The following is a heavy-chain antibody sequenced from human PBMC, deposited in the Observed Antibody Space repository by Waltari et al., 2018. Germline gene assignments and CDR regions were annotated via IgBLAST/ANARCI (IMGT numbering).Heavy chain of an antibody. CDR2: ISSSGSTI. D-gene: IGHD3-3*01. J-gene: IGHJ3*02. CDR1: GFTFSSYE. CDR3: ARDYDIWSGYYRPDAFDI. V-gene: IGHV3-48*03. Sequence: ELQLVESGGGLVQPGGSLRLSCAASGFTFSSYEMNWVRQAPGKGLEWVSYISSSGSTIYYADSVKGRFTISRDNAKNSLYLQMNSLRAEDTAVYYCARDYDIWSGYYRPDAFDIWGQGTMVTVSS.